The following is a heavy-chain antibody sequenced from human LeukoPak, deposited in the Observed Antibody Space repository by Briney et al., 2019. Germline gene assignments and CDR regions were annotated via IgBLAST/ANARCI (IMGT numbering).Heavy chain of an antibody. J-gene: IGHJ3*02. CDR3: ARDLVVVPAAPQAFDI. Sequence: SETLSLTCTVSGGSLSSYYWSWLRQPPGKGLEWIGYIYYSGSTNYNPSLKSRVTISVDTSKNQFSLKLSSVTAADTAVYYCARDLVVVPAAPQAFDIWGQGTMVTVSS. D-gene: IGHD2-2*01. CDR1: GGSLSSYY. V-gene: IGHV4-59*01. CDR2: IYYSGST.